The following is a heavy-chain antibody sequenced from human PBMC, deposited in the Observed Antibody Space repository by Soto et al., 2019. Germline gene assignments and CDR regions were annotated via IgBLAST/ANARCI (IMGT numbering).Heavy chain of an antibody. D-gene: IGHD2-2*01. CDR1: GFTFSSYS. CDR3: ARVYCSSTSCYVPYYYYYMDV. V-gene: IGHV3-48*01. Sequence: EVQLVESGGGLVQPGGSLRLSCAASGFTFSSYSMNWVRQAPGKGLEWVSYISSSSSTIYYADSVKGRFTISRDNAKNSLYLQMNSLRAEDTAVYYCARVYCSSTSCYVPYYYYYMDVWGKGTTVTVSS. J-gene: IGHJ6*03. CDR2: ISSSSSTI.